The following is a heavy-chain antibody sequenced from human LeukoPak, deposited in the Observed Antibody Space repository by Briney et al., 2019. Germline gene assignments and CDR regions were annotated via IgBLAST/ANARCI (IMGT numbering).Heavy chain of an antibody. CDR1: GFAFSSSG. J-gene: IGHJ4*02. CDR2: IRYDGNNK. D-gene: IGHD3-3*01. V-gene: IGHV3-30*02. Sequence: GGSLRLSCAASGFAFSSSGMHWVRQAPGKGLEWVAFIRYDGNNKYYADSVKGRFTISRDNSKNTLYLRMNSLRAEDTAVYYCANPTLNYDFWSGYPSFDYWGQGTLVTVSS. CDR3: ANPTLNYDFWSGYPSFDY.